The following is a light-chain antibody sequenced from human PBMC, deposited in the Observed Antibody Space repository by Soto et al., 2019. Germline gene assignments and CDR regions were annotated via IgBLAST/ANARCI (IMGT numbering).Light chain of an antibody. J-gene: IGKJ5*01. CDR3: QQRSSAIT. CDR1: HSVSSH. CDR2: DAS. Sequence: EIVLTQSPATLSLSPGERATLSFRASHSVSSHLAWFQQRPGQAPRLLIYDASNRATGIPARFSGRGSGTDFTLTISSLEPEDFAVYYCQQRSSAITFGQGTRLEIK. V-gene: IGKV3-11*01.